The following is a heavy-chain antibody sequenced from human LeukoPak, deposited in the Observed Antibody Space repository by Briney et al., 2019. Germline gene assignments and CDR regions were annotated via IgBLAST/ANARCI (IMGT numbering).Heavy chain of an antibody. CDR1: GYTFTSYA. CDR3: ARDGDYGANWFDP. CDR2: INAGNGNT. V-gene: IGHV1-3*01. Sequence: ASVKVSCKASGYTFTSYAMHWVRQAPGQRLEWMGWINAGNGNTKYSQKFQGKVTITRDTSASTAYMGLSSLRSEDTAVYYCARDGDYGANWFDPWGQGTLVTVSS. D-gene: IGHD4-17*01. J-gene: IGHJ5*02.